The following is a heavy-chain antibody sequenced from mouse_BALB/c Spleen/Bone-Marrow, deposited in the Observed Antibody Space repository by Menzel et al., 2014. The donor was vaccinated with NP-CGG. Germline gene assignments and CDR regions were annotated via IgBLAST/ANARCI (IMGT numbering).Heavy chain of an antibody. CDR3: ARLDGNYRNYFDY. Sequence: QVQLQQSGPELVRPGASVKMSCKASGYTFXSYWTHWVKQRPGQGLEWIGMIDPSNSETRLNQKFKDKATLNVDKSSNTAYMQLSSLTSEDSAVYYCARLDGNYRNYFDYWGQGTSLTVSS. J-gene: IGHJ2*02. V-gene: IGHV1S127*01. D-gene: IGHD2-1*01. CDR1: GYTFXSYW. CDR2: IDPSNSET.